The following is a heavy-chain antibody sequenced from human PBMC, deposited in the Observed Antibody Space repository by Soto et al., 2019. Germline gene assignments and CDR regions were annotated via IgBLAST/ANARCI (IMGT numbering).Heavy chain of an antibody. J-gene: IGHJ4*02. Sequence: QVQLVQSGAEEKKPGASVKFSCKASGYTFTSYAMHWVRQAPGQRLEWMGWINAGNGNTKYSQKFQGRVTITRDTSASTAYMGLSSLRSEDTAVYYCARSIVVVTALDYWGQGTLVTVSS. CDR3: ARSIVVVTALDY. CDR2: INAGNGNT. CDR1: GYTFTSYA. D-gene: IGHD2-21*02. V-gene: IGHV1-3*05.